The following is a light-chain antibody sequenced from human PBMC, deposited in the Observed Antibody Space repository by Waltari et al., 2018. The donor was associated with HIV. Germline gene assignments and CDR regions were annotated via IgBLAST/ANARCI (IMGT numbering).Light chain of an antibody. CDR3: AAFTGTSTL. CDR1: ASDIAGSTY. Sequence: QSALTQPASVAGSPGQSITISCTGPASDIAGSTYVSWFQQHAGKAPKLILYEVSRRPSGISDRFSGSRSGDTASLTISALQTEDEADYHCAAFTGTSTLFGGGTKLTVL. J-gene: IGLJ2*01. CDR2: EVS. V-gene: IGLV2-14*03.